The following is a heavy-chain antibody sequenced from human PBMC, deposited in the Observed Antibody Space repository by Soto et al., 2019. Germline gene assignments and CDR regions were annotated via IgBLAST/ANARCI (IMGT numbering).Heavy chain of an antibody. CDR1: GGSVNNDNYY. CDR2: IYYSGST. D-gene: IGHD6-19*01. J-gene: IGHJ4*02. V-gene: IGHV4-61*01. Sequence: PSETLSLTCSVSGGSVNNDNYYWSWIRQPPGKGLEWIGYIYYSGSTNYNPSLKSRVTISVDTSKNQFSLKLSSVTAADTAVYYCARSSGWLDYWGQGTLVTVSS. CDR3: ARSSGWLDY.